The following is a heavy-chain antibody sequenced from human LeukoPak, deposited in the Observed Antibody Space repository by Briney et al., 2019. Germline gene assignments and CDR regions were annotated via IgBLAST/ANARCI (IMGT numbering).Heavy chain of an antibody. CDR2: ISYDGSNK. J-gene: IGHJ4*02. CDR1: GFTFSDYA. V-gene: IGHV3-30*04. CDR3: AKRGPGSPQSGKYYFDY. D-gene: IGHD3-10*01. Sequence: GGSLRLSCAASGFTFSDYAMHWVRQAPGKGLEWVAVISYDGSNKYYADSVKGRFTISRDDSKNTLYLQMNSLRAEDTAVYYCAKRGPGSPQSGKYYFDYWGQGTLVTISS.